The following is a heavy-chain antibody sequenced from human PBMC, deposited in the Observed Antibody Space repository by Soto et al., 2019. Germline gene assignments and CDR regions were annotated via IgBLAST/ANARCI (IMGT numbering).Heavy chain of an antibody. Sequence: SETLSLTCAVYGGSFSGYYWSWIRQPPGKGLEWIGEINHSGSTNYNPSLKSRVTISVDTSKNQFSLKLSSVTAADTAVYYCARAHQGRDTAMVTYYYYMDVWGKGTTVTVSS. D-gene: IGHD5-18*01. CDR2: INHSGST. J-gene: IGHJ6*03. CDR3: ARAHQGRDTAMVTYYYYMDV. CDR1: GGSFSGYY. V-gene: IGHV4-34*01.